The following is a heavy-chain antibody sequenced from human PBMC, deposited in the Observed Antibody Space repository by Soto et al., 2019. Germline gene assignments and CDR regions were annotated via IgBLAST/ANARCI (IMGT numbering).Heavy chain of an antibody. CDR3: ARTPDVYSSGWFDY. CDR1: GFTFSSYA. CDR2: ISSNGGST. D-gene: IGHD6-19*01. Sequence: EVQLVESGGGLVQPGGSLRLSCAASGFTFSSYAMHWVRQAPGKGLEYVSAISSNGGSTYYANSVKGRFTISRDNSMNTLYLQMGSLRAEDMAVYYCARTPDVYSSGWFDYWGQGTLVTVSS. J-gene: IGHJ4*02. V-gene: IGHV3-64*01.